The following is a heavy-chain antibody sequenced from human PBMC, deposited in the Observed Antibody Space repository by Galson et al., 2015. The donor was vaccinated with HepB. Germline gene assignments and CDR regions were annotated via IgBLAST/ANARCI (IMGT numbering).Heavy chain of an antibody. V-gene: IGHV1-69*10. D-gene: IGHD2-15*01. Sequence: SVKVSCKASGGTFSSYAISWVRQAPGQGLEWMGGIIPILGIANYAQKFQGRVTITADKSTSTAYMELSSLRSEDTAVYYCASLFRYCSGGSCYSPDYWGQGTLVTVSS. CDR3: ASLFRYCSGGSCYSPDY. CDR2: IIPILGIA. CDR1: GGTFSSYA. J-gene: IGHJ4*02.